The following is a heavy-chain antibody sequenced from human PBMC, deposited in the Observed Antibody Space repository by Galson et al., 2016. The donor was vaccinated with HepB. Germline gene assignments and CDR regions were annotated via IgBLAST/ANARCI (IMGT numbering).Heavy chain of an antibody. J-gene: IGHJ4*02. CDR3: ARHPDYNDNSDYLDY. CDR1: AFTFSSYA. D-gene: IGHD3-22*01. CDR2: IGDTGGYI. V-gene: IGHV3-23*01. Sequence: SLRLSCAASAFTFSSYAMSWVRQAPGKGLEWVSSIGDTGGYIYYADSVKGRFTISRDNSNNTLYLQMNSLRAEDTGVYHCARHPDYNDNSDYLDYWGQGAMVTVSS.